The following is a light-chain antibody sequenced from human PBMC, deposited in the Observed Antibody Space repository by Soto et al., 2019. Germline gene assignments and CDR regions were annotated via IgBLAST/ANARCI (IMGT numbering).Light chain of an antibody. CDR1: QSVSSN. Sequence: EIVMTQSPATLSVSPGERATLSCRASQSVSSNLAWYQQKPGQAPRLLIYGASTRATGIPARFSGSGSGTEFTLTISSLQSEDIAVYSCQQYNNWPRTFGQGTKLEIK. V-gene: IGKV3-15*01. CDR3: QQYNNWPRT. J-gene: IGKJ2*01. CDR2: GAS.